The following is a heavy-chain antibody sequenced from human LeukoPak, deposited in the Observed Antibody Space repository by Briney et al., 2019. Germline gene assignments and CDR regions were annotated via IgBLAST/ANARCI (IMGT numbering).Heavy chain of an antibody. V-gene: IGHV3-30-3*01. CDR3: ARYGPDGMDV. Sequence: GGPLRLSCAASGFTFSSYAMHWVRQAPGKGLEWVAVISYDGSNKYYADSVKGRFTISRDNAKNSLYLQMNSLRAEDTAVYYCARYGPDGMDVWGQGTTVTVSS. J-gene: IGHJ6*02. CDR1: GFTFSSYA. CDR2: ISYDGSNK. D-gene: IGHD2-8*01.